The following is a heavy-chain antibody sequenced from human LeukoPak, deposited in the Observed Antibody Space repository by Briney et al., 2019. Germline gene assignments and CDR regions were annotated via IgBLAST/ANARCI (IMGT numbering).Heavy chain of an antibody. CDR3: ARHGAAAGRIFDY. CDR1: GVSISSYY. D-gene: IGHD6-13*01. CDR2: IYYSGST. J-gene: IGHJ4*02. Sequence: SETLSLTCTVSGVSISSYYWSWIRQPPGKGLEWIGYIYYSGSTNYNPSLKSRVTISVDTSKNQFSLKLSFVTAADTAVYYCARHGAAAGRIFDYWGQGTLVTVSS. V-gene: IGHV4-59*08.